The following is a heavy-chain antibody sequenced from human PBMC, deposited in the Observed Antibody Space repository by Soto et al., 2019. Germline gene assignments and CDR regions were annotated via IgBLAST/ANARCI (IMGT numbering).Heavy chain of an antibody. CDR3: ATDVDGWFDP. Sequence: ASGKVSCKVSGNTLPELSMHWGRQAPGKGLEWMGGFDPEDGETIYAQKFQGRVTMTEDTSTDTAYMELSSLRSEDTAVYYCATDVDGWFDPWGQGTLVTVSS. V-gene: IGHV1-24*01. D-gene: IGHD2-21*01. CDR1: GNTLPELS. CDR2: FDPEDGET. J-gene: IGHJ5*02.